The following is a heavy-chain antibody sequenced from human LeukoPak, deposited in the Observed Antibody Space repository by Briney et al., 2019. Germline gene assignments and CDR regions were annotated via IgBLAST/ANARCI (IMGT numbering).Heavy chain of an antibody. V-gene: IGHV3-23*01. J-gene: IGHJ4*02. D-gene: IGHD3-22*01. CDR2: ISGSGGST. CDR1: GFTFSSYG. CDR3: AREQNYYDSSGYKVWYFDF. Sequence: GGTLRLSCAASGFTFSSYGMSWVRQAPGKGLEWVSAISGSGGSTYYADSVKGRFTISRDNSKNTLYLQMNSLRAEDTAVYYCAREQNYYDSSGYKVWYFDFWGQGTLVTVSS.